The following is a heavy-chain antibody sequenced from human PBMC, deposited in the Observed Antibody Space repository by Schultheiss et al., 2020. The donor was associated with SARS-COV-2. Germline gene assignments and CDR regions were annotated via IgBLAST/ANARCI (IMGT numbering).Heavy chain of an antibody. J-gene: IGHJ4*02. CDR1: GFTFSRSV. V-gene: IGHV3-30*03. CDR3: AREGAGTEGFDY. Sequence: GGSLRLSCAASGFTFSRSVMSWVRQAPGKGLEWVAVISYDGSNKYYADSVKGRFTISRDNSKNTLYLQMNSLRAEDTAVYYCAREGAGTEGFDYWGQGTLVTVSS. D-gene: IGHD6-13*01. CDR2: ISYDGSNK.